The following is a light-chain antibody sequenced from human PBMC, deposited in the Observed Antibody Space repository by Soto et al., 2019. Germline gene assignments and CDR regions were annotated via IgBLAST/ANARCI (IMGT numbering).Light chain of an antibody. J-gene: IGLJ1*01. CDR3: SSYTGSSTPYV. CDR1: SSDIGAYNY. Sequence: QSALTQSASVSGSPGQSITISCTGTSSDIGAYNYVSWYQQHPGKAPKLMIYEVSNRPSGVSNRFSGPKSGNTASLTISGLQDEDEADYYCSSYTGSSTPYVFGTGTKLTVL. V-gene: IGLV2-14*01. CDR2: EVS.